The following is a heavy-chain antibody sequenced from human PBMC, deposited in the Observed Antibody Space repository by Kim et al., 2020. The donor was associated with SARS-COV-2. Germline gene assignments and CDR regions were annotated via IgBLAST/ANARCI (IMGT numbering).Heavy chain of an antibody. CDR3: ARAWAETYDFWSGYPDY. D-gene: IGHD3-3*01. CDR2: ISGDGTTT. CDR1: GFIFSDYY. Sequence: GGSLRLSCAASGFIFSDYYMTWIRQAPGKGLEWISYISGDGTTTYYGDSVKGRFTISRDNPKNSVSLQMNSLRAEDTAVYYCARAWAETYDFWSGYPDYWGQGALVTVSS. J-gene: IGHJ4*02. V-gene: IGHV3-11*01.